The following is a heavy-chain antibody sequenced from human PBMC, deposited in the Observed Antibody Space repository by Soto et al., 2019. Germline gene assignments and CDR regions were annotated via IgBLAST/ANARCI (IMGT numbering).Heavy chain of an antibody. D-gene: IGHD6-13*01. J-gene: IGHJ4*02. CDR1: GFSFDDYS. CDR3: ARRIATSSFPFDY. V-gene: IGHV3-9*01. Sequence: EVLLVESGGGLVQPGRSLRLSCVASGFSFDDYSMHWVRQPPGKGLEWVSSISWNSGTIGYADSVRGRFTISRDNAKSSLYLQMNSLRPEDTAFYYCARRIATSSFPFDYWGRGTLVTVSS. CDR2: ISWNSGTI.